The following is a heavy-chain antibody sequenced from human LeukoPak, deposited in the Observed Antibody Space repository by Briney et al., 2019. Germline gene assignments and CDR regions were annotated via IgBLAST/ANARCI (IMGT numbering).Heavy chain of an antibody. CDR2: VNWNSGSI. CDR3: ATGTGGYYGPFDS. J-gene: IGHJ4*02. Sequence: GGSLRLSCAASGFTFDGFALFWARQAPGKGLEYVSGVNWNSGSINYADSVKSRFATSRDNAKRSLYLQINSLRVEDTAVYYCATGTGGYYGPFDSWGQGTLVTVSS. D-gene: IGHD3-22*01. V-gene: IGHV3-9*01. CDR1: GFTFDGFA.